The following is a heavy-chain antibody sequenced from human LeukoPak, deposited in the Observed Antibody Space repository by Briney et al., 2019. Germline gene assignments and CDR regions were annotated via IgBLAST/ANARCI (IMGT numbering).Heavy chain of an antibody. D-gene: IGHD1-14*01. V-gene: IGHV4-38-2*01. CDR2: IYHSGST. CDR1: GYSISSGYY. CDR3: ARFPDVLRVAFDI. J-gene: IGHJ3*02. Sequence: KPSETLSLTCAVSGYSISSGYYWGWIRQPPGKGLEWIGSIYHSGSTNYNPSLKSRVTISVDTSKNQFSLKLSSVTAADTAVYYCARFPDVLRVAFDIWGQGTMVTVSS.